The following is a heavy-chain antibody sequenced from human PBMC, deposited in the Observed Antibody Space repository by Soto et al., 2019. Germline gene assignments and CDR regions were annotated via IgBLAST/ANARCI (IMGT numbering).Heavy chain of an antibody. CDR2: IYSGGST. Sequence: PGGSLRLSCAASGFTVRSKYMSWVRQKPGKGLEWVSVIYSGGSTYYADSVKGRFTISRDNSKNTLYLQMNSLRAEDTAVYYCARVGYSYGPGYGMDVWGQGTTVTVSS. CDR1: GFTVRSKY. CDR3: ARVGYSYGPGYGMDV. D-gene: IGHD5-18*01. J-gene: IGHJ6*02. V-gene: IGHV3-53*01.